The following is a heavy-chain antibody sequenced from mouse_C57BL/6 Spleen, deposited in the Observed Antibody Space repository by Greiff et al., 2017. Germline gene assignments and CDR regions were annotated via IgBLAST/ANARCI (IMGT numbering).Heavy chain of an antibody. J-gene: IGHJ2*01. Sequence: QVQLQQPGAELVRPGSSVKLSCKASGYTFTSYWMDWVKQRPGQGLEWIGNIYPSDSETHYNQKFKDKDTLTVDKSSSTAYMQLSSLTSEDSAVYYCASHYYGSSLGDYWGQGTTLTVSS. CDR1: GYTFTSYW. CDR2: IYPSDSET. D-gene: IGHD1-1*01. V-gene: IGHV1-61*01. CDR3: ASHYYGSSLGDY.